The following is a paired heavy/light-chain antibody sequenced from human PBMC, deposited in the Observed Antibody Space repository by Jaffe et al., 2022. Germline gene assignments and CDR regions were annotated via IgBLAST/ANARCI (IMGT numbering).Heavy chain of an antibody. V-gene: IGHV3-48*01. CDR3: ASCYTLTTYINS. D-gene: IGHD4-4*01. CDR1: GFTFSSFG. Sequence: EVQLVESGGGLVQPGGSLRLSCAASGFTFSSFGMHWVRQAPGKGLESIAYISRSSSATYYADSVKGRFTISRDDANNSLHLEMNSLRAEDTAIYYCASCYTLTTYINSWGRGTLVTVSS. CDR2: ISRSSSAT. J-gene: IGHJ1*01.
Light chain of an antibody. CDR3: HSYDRSLNGVV. V-gene: IGLV1-40*01. J-gene: IGLJ3*02. CDR1: SSNIGAHYD. Sequence: QSVLTQPPSVSGAPGQRVTISCIGTSSNIGAHYDVHWYQQFPGTAPRLLIYGSTNRPSGVPDRFSASKSGTSASLAITALQADDEAVYYCHSYDRSLNGVVFGGGTKVTVL. CDR2: GST.